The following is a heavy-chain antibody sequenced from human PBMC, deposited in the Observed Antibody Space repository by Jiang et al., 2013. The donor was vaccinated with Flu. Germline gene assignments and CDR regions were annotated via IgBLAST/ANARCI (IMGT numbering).Heavy chain of an antibody. CDR2: MNPNSGNT. CDR3: ARRSGYCSGGSCYHFDN. J-gene: IGHJ4*02. V-gene: IGHV1-8*01. D-gene: IGHD2-15*01. CDR1: GYTFTSYD. Sequence: CKASGYTFTSYDINWVRQATGQGLEWMGWMNPNSGNTGYAQKFQGRVSLTRNTSISTAYMELSSLTSEDTAVYYCARRSGYCSGGSCYHFDNWGQGTLVTVSS.